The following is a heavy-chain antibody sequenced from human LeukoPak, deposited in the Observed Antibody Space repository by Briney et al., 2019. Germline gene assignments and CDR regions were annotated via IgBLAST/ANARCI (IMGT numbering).Heavy chain of an antibody. Sequence: PGGSLRLSRAASGFTFSSYGMHWVRQAPGKGLEWVAFIRYDGSNKYYADSVKGRFTISRDNSKNTLHLQMNSLRAEDTAVYYCAKDDIDAFDIWGQGTMVTVSS. CDR1: GFTFSSYG. CDR2: IRYDGSNK. V-gene: IGHV3-30*02. CDR3: AKDDIDAFDI. J-gene: IGHJ3*02.